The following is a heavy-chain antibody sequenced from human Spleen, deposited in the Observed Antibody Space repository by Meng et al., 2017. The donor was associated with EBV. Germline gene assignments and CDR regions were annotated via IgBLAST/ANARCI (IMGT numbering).Heavy chain of an antibody. Sequence: QVQLMQSGAEVKKPGSSVKVSCKVSGGNFNSFSINWVRQAPGQGFEWMGGIIPIFGPPNYAQKFQDRVTMTRDTSISTAYMELSRLRSDDTALYYCARDEMTTGFDYWGQGSLVTVPS. CDR3: ARDEMTTGFDY. CDR1: GGNFNSFS. D-gene: IGHD4-17*01. CDR2: IIPIFGPP. J-gene: IGHJ4*02. V-gene: IGHV1-69*06.